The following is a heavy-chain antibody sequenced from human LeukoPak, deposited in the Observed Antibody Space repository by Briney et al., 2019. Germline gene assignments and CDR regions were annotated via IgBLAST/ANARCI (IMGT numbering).Heavy chain of an antibody. CDR1: GFTLSNAW. Sequence: GGSLRLSCAASGFTLSNAWMSWVRQAPGKGLEWVSYISSSSSTIYYADSVKGRFTISRDNAKNSLYLQMNSLRAEDTAVYYCARENYASGSYGDYWGQGTLVTVSS. D-gene: IGHD3-10*01. V-gene: IGHV3-48*01. CDR3: ARENYASGSYGDY. J-gene: IGHJ4*02. CDR2: ISSSSSTI.